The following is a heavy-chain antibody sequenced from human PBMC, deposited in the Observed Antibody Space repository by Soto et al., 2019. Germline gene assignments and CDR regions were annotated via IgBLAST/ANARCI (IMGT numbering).Heavy chain of an antibody. CDR1: GGSISSGFYY. Sequence: SETLSLTCTVSGGSISSGFYYWGWIRQPPGKGLEYIGSQYYAGSTYYNPSLKSRVTILVDTSKNQFSLKLSSVTAADTAVYFCARGDDFAGNDYFDYWGQGTLVTVSS. J-gene: IGHJ4*02. D-gene: IGHD1-1*01. CDR3: ARGDDFAGNDYFDY. CDR2: QYYAGST. V-gene: IGHV4-39*01.